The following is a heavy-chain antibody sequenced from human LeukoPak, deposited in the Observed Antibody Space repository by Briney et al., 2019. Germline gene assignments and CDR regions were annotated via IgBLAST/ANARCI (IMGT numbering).Heavy chain of an antibody. CDR2: ISDSGGNT. CDR3: ARHRSSWLIDY. J-gene: IGHJ4*02. V-gene: IGHV3-23*01. Sequence: HSGGSLRLSCAASGFTFNSYAMSWVRQAPWERLQWVSGISDSGGNTYYADSVRGRFTISRDNSKNTLYLQMNSLRAEDTAVYYCARHRSSWLIDYWGQGTPVTVSS. CDR1: GFTFNSYA. D-gene: IGHD6-6*01.